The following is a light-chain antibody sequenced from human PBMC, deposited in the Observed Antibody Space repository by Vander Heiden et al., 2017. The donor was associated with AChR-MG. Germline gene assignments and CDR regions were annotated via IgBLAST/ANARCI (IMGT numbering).Light chain of an antibody. CDR3: QSADSSGTYV. J-gene: IGLJ1*01. Sequence: SYELTQPPPASVSPGQTARITCSGDALPKQYAYWYQQKPGQAPVLVLYKDSERPSGIPERFSGSSSGTTVTLTISGVQAEDEADYYCQSADSSGTYVFGTGTKVTVL. CDR1: ALPKQY. CDR2: KDS. V-gene: IGLV3-25*03.